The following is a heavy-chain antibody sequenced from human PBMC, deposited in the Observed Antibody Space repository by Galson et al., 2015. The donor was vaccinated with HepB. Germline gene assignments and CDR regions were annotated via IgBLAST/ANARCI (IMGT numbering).Heavy chain of an antibody. Sequence: SLRLSCAASGFTFSSYGMHWVRQAPGKGLEWVAFIRYDGGNKYYADSVKGRFTISRDNSKNTLYLQMNSLRAEDTAVYYCAKVRITMVRGAEFDYWGQGTLVTVSS. CDR1: GFTFSSYG. V-gene: IGHV3-30*02. CDR3: AKVRITMVRGAEFDY. D-gene: IGHD3-10*01. J-gene: IGHJ4*02. CDR2: IRYDGGNK.